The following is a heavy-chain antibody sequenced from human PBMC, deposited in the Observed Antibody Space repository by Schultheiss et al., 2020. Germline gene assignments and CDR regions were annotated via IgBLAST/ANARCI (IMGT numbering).Heavy chain of an antibody. CDR2: ISGSAAGT. V-gene: IGHV3-23*01. CDR3: AKGYCSATRCFFDY. D-gene: IGHD2-2*01. CDR1: GFIFSSDW. Sequence: GGSLRLTCVASGFIFSSDWMHWVRQAPGKGLEWVSGISGSAAGTDYADSVKGRFTISRDNSKNTLYLQMSSLGAEDTAVYYCAKGYCSATRCFFDYWGQGTLVTVSS. J-gene: IGHJ4*02.